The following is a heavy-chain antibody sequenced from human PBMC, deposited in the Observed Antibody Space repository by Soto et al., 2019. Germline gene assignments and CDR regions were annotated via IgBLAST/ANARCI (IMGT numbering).Heavy chain of an antibody. CDR1: GGSISGGTW. CDR2: IYHNENT. J-gene: IGHJ4*02. V-gene: IGHV4-4*02. D-gene: IGHD3-10*01. CDR3: ARHGGFNLQY. Sequence: QVQLQESGPGLVKPSETLSLTCAVSGGSISGGTWWSWVRQPPGKGLEWIGQIYHNENTEYNPSLESRVTISADKSKHQFSLRMSSVTAADTAVYYCARHGGFNLQYWGQGDLVTVSS.